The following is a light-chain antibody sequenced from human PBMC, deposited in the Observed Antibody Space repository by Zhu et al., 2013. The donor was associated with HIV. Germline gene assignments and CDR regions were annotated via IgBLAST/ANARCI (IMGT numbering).Light chain of an antibody. CDR3: QQYTLSPWT. V-gene: IGKV3-20*01. CDR1: QGVGSSY. J-gene: IGKJ1*01. CDR2: GAS. Sequence: EIVLTQPPGTLSLSPGERVTLSCRASQGVGSSYLAWYQQKPGQAPRLLIYGASSRATGIPDRFSGSGSGTDFTLTINRLEPDDSAVYYCQQYTLSPWTFGQGTKVEIK.